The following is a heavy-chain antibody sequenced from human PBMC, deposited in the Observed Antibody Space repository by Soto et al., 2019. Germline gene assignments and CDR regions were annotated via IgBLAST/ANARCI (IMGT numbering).Heavy chain of an antibody. V-gene: IGHV3-15*01. CDR2: IKSKTDGGTT. Sequence: GGSLRLSCAASGFTFSTDWMSWVRQAPGKGLEWVGRIKSKTDGGTTDYAAPVKGRFTISRDESTKTVSLQMNSLKAEDTAVYYCRTQWLDWGQGTLVTVSS. J-gene: IGHJ4*02. CDR1: GFTFSTDW. CDR3: RTQWLD. D-gene: IGHD6-19*01.